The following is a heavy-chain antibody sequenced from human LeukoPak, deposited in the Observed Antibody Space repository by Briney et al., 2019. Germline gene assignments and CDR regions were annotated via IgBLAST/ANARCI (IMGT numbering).Heavy chain of an antibody. CDR1: GGSISSYY. J-gene: IGHJ4*02. Sequence: SETLSLTCTVSGGSISSYYWSWIRQPPGKGLEWIGYIYYSGSTNYNPSLKSRVTISVDTSKNQFSLKLSSVTAADTAVYYCARGARTFDYWGQGTLVTVSS. CDR3: ARGARTFDY. V-gene: IGHV4-59*01. D-gene: IGHD3-16*01. CDR2: IYYSGST.